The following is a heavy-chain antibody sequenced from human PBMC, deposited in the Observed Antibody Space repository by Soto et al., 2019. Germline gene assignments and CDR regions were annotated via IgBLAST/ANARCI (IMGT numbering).Heavy chain of an antibody. CDR3: ARIPVRKSSSWTYYYYYYGMDV. CDR2: IYPGDSDT. Sequence: PGESLKISCKGSGYSFTSYWIGWVRQMPGKGLELMGIIYPGDSDTRYSPSFQGQVTISADKSISTAYLQWSSLKASDTAMYYCARIPVRKSSSWTYYYYYYGMDVWGQGTTVTVSS. V-gene: IGHV5-51*01. J-gene: IGHJ6*02. D-gene: IGHD6-13*01. CDR1: GYSFTSYW.